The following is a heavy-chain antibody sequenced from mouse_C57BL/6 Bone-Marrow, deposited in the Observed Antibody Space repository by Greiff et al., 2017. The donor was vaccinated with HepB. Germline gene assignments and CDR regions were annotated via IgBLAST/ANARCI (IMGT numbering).Heavy chain of an antibody. J-gene: IGHJ3*01. CDR1: GYTFTSYW. CDR2: IDPSDSYI. CDR3: ARRASQLSWFAY. V-gene: IGHV1-50*01. D-gene: IGHD3-1*01. Sequence: VQLQQSGAEFVKPGASVKLSCKASGYTFTSYWMQWVKQRPGQGLEWIGEIDPSDSYINYNQKFKGKATLTVDTSSSTAYMQLSSLTSEDSAVYYCARRASQLSWFAYWGQGTLVTVSA.